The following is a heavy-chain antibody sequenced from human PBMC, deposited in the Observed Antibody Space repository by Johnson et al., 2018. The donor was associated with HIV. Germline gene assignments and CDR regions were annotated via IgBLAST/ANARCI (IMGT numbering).Heavy chain of an antibody. V-gene: IGHV3-20*04. CDR1: GFTFDDHG. CDR3: VRGIVVVVAAGWADAFDI. D-gene: IGHD2-15*01. J-gene: IGHJ3*02. CDR2: INWNGGSK. Sequence: VQLVESGGGLVKPGGSLRLSCAASGFTFDDHGMSWVRQVPGKGLEWVSGINWNGGSKDYADSVKGRFTISRDNAKNSLYLQMNSLRAEDTALYYCVRGIVVVVAAGWADAFDIWGQGTMVTVSS.